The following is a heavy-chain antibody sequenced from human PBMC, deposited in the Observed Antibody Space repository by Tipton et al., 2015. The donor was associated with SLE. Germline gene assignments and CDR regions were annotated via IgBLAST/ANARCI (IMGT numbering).Heavy chain of an antibody. CDR2: IYYSGST. J-gene: IGHJ4*02. CDR3: ARGGAFDY. Sequence: TLSLTCTVSGGSISSSSYYWGWIRQPPGKGLEWIGSIYYSGSTYYNPSLKSRVTISVDTSKNQFSLKLSSVTAADTAVYYCARGGAFDYWGQGTLVTVSS. D-gene: IGHD1-26*01. V-gene: IGHV4-39*07. CDR1: GGSISSSSYY.